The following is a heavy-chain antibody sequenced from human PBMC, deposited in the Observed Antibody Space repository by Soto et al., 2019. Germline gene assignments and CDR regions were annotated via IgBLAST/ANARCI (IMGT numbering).Heavy chain of an antibody. V-gene: IGHV1-46*01. D-gene: IGHD2-2*01. CDR1: GYTFTSYY. CDR2: INPSGGRT. J-gene: IGHJ6*03. Sequence: ASVKVSCKASGYTFTSYYMHWVRQAPGQGLEWMGIINPSGGRTNYAQKFQGRVTMTRDTSTSTVYKELSSLRSEDTAVYFCARDRPVSYCSSTSCYGAYYYYYMDVWGKGTTVTVSS. CDR3: ARDRPVSYCSSTSCYGAYYYYYMDV.